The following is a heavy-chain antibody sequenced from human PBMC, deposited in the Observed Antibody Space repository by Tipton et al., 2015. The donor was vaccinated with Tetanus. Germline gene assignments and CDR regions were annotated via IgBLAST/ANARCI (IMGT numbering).Heavy chain of an antibody. V-gene: IGHV3-23*01. CDR1: GFTFSSYA. D-gene: IGHD2-2*01. Sequence: SLRLSCAASGFTFSSYAMSWVRQAPGKGLEWVSAISGSGGSTYYADSVKGRFTISRDNSKNTLYLQMNSLGAEDTAVYYCAKDQWDIVVVPAATYGMDVWGQGTTVTVSS. CDR3: AKDQWDIVVVPAATYGMDV. CDR2: ISGSGGST. J-gene: IGHJ6*02.